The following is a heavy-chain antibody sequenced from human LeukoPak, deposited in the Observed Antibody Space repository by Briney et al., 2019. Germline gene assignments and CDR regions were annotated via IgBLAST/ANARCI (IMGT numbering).Heavy chain of an antibody. CDR3: ARDLVSPVATTIAFDI. Sequence: ASVKVSCKASGYTFTSYDINWVRQATGQGLEWMGWMNLNGGNTGYAQKLQGRVTMTTDTSTSTAYMELRSLRSNDTAMYYCARDLVSPVATTIAFDIWGQGTMVTVSS. CDR1: GYTFTSYD. CDR2: MNLNGGNT. D-gene: IGHD4-23*01. J-gene: IGHJ3*02. V-gene: IGHV1-8*01.